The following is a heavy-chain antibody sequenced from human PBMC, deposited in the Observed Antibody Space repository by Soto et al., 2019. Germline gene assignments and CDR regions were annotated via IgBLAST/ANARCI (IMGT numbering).Heavy chain of an antibody. CDR2: TYYSVST. J-gene: IGHJ5*02. CDR1: GGSISSGGYY. D-gene: IGHD2-8*01. V-gene: IGHV4-31*03. Sequence: QVQLQESGPGLVKPSHTLSLTCTVSGGSISSGGYYWSWIRQYPGKGLEWIAYTYYSVSTYYNPSLKSRVTVAVYTSKSQFSLNLSSVPGACMAVYYCARKRVRGHVYPNWFEPWGHGTLLSV. CDR3: ARKRVRGHVYPNWFEP.